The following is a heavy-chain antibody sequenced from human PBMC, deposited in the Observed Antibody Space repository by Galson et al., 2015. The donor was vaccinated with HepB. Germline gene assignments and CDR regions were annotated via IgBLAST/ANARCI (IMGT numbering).Heavy chain of an antibody. Sequence: SVKVSCKASGGTFSTHAMGWVRQAPGQGLEWMGGITPLFGTAKYAQKFQGRVTITADESTSIVYMELTSLRFEDTAVYYCAREGIAASTNPVDYWGQGTLITVSS. J-gene: IGHJ4*02. CDR3: AREGIAASTNPVDY. CDR2: ITPLFGTA. V-gene: IGHV1-69*13. CDR1: GGTFSTHA. D-gene: IGHD6-13*01.